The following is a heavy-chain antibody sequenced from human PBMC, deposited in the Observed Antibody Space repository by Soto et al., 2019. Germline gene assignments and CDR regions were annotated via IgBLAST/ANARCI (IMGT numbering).Heavy chain of an antibody. J-gene: IGHJ4*02. CDR2: IIPMLSSS. CDR3: AKDIGFQQHLFVFDL. D-gene: IGHD3-10*02. CDR1: GGTFSDYA. Sequence: QVQLVQSGAEVKKPGSSVKVSCTASGGTFSDYAFSWVRQAPGQGLEWMGGIIPMLSSSSFAQKFQGRLTITADDSTSTAYMPLSSLGSADTAMYYCAKDIGFQQHLFVFDLWGPGTLVTVSS. V-gene: IGHV1-69*01.